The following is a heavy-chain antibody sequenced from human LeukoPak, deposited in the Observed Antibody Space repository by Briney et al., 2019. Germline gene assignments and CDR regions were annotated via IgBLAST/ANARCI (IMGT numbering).Heavy chain of an antibody. J-gene: IGHJ5*02. Sequence: GGSLRLSCAASGFTFSDYGMDWVRQAPGKGLEWVAFIRYDGSIKYYTDSVKDRFTISRDNSRNTLYLQMNSLRDEDTAVYYCAKDKEAAAGWFDPWGQGTLVTVSS. CDR1: GFTFSDYG. CDR3: AKDKEAAAGWFDP. D-gene: IGHD6-13*01. V-gene: IGHV3-30*02. CDR2: IRYDGSIK.